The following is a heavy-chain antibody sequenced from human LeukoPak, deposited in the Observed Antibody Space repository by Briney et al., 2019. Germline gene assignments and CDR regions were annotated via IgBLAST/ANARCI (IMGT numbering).Heavy chain of an antibody. CDR1: GYTFTDYY. CDR3: ARGTSSSPYYFDY. J-gene: IGHJ4*02. Sequence: GASVKVSCKASGYTFTDYYMHRVRQAPGQGLEWMGRINPKSGGSNYAQSFQGRVTMTRDTSINTAYMELSGLRSDDTAVYYCARGTSSSPYYFDYWGQGTLVTVSS. CDR2: INPKSGGS. D-gene: IGHD2-2*01. V-gene: IGHV1-2*06.